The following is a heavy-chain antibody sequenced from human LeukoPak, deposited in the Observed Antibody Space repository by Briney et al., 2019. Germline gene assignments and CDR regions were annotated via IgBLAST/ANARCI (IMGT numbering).Heavy chain of an antibody. CDR2: ISWGGGNT. CDR3: AKESQGTVTWGWFDP. D-gene: IGHD4-17*01. J-gene: IGHJ5*02. Sequence: PGGSLRLSCAASGFTFDDYTMHWLPQAPGKGLEWVSHISWGGGNTYYADSVKGRFTISRDHSTNSLYLQMNSLRTEDTALYYCAKESQGTVTWGWFDPWGQGTLVTVSS. CDR1: GFTFDDYT. V-gene: IGHV3-43*01.